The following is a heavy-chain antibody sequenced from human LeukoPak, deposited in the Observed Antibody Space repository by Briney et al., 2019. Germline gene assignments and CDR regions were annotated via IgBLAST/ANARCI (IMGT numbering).Heavy chain of an antibody. J-gene: IGHJ4*02. V-gene: IGHV6-1*01. CDR3: VRSYDWVFDY. CDR2: TFYRSKWYN. D-gene: IGHD1-1*01. Sequence: SQTLLLTCAISGDSVSRHDLTWDWVRQSPSRGLEWLGRTFYRSKWYNDYAVSVKSRITVSPDTSKNQFSLHLNSVTPEDTAVYYCVRSYDWVFDYWGQRTRVTLSS. CDR1: GDSVSRHDLT.